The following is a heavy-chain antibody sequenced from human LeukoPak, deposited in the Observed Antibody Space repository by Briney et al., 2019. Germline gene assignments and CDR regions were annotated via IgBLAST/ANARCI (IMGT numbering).Heavy chain of an antibody. CDR1: GFTFSNAW. D-gene: IGHD5-12*01. CDR3: TTEARYSGYDPGDYYFDY. J-gene: IGHJ4*02. CDR2: IKSKTDGGTT. V-gene: IGHV3-15*01. Sequence: GGSLRLSCAASGFTFSNAWMSWVRQAPGKGLEWVGRIKSKTDGGTTDYAAPVKGRFTISRDDSKNTLYLQMNSLKTEDTAVYYCTTEARYSGYDPGDYYFDYWGQGTLVTVSS.